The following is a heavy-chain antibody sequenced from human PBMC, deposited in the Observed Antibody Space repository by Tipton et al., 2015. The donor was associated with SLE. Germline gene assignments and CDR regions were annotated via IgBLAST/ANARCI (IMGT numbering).Heavy chain of an antibody. D-gene: IGHD3-10*01. J-gene: IGHJ3*02. Sequence: SLRLSCAASGFTFSDYYMSWIRQAPGKGLEWVSYISSSGSTIYYADSVKGRFTISRDNAKNSLYLQMNSLRAEDTAVYYCARDRRRYYGSWSYDAFDIWGQGTMVTVSS. CDR2: ISSSGSTI. V-gene: IGHV3-11*01. CDR1: GFTFSDYY. CDR3: ARDRRRYYGSWSYDAFDI.